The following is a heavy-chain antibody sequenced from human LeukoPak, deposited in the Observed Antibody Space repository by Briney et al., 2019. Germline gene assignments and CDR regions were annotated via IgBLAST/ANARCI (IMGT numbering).Heavy chain of an antibody. Sequence: SVKVSCKASGYTFTDYYIHWVRQAPGQGLEWMGGIIPIFGTANYAQKFQGRVTITADESTSTAYMELSSPRSEDTAVYYCASRSLPTISGAFDIWGQGTMVTVSS. J-gene: IGHJ3*02. D-gene: IGHD3-3*01. CDR1: GYTFTDYY. CDR2: IIPIFGTA. V-gene: IGHV1-69*13. CDR3: ASRSLPTISGAFDI.